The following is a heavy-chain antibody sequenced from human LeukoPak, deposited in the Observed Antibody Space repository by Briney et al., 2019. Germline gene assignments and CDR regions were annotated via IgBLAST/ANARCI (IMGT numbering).Heavy chain of an antibody. J-gene: IGHJ4*02. V-gene: IGHV1-3*04. Sequence: ASVKVSCKASGYTFTSYAMHWVRQAPGQRLEWMGWINTGNGNTKYSQKFQGRVTITRDTSASTAYMELSSLRSEDTAVYHCARGRRRYFDYFDYWGQGTLVTVSS. CDR1: GYTFTSYA. CDR2: INTGNGNT. D-gene: IGHD3-9*01. CDR3: ARGRRRYFDYFDY.